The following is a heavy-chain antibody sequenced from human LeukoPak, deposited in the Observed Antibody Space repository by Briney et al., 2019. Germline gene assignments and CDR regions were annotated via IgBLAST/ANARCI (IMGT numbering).Heavy chain of an antibody. CDR2: ISGLSGRT. Sequence: GGSLRLSCATSGFSFSSYGMSWVRQAPGKGLGWVSSISGLSGRTYYADSVKGRVTISRDNSKNALSLQMNSLRAEDTAAYYCAKDFGDFFPPLFDSWGHGTLVTVSS. CDR1: GFSFSSYG. J-gene: IGHJ4*01. D-gene: IGHD4-17*01. V-gene: IGHV3-23*01. CDR3: AKDFGDFFPPLFDS.